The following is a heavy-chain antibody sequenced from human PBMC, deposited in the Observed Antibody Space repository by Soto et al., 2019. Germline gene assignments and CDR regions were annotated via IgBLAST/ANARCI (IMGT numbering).Heavy chain of an antibody. Sequence: PSETLSLTCATSGDTVSSNSTTWNWNSQSPSRGLEWLGRTYYRSKGYNDYAVSGKSRITITPDASKNQFSLQLNYVAPEDTAVYYCAREPDCSSTSCYTSYYYYGMDVWGQGTTVTVSS. CDR3: AREPDCSSTSCYTSYYYYGMDV. J-gene: IGHJ6*02. D-gene: IGHD2-2*02. CDR2: TYYRSKGYN. V-gene: IGHV6-1*01. CDR1: GDTVSSNSTT.